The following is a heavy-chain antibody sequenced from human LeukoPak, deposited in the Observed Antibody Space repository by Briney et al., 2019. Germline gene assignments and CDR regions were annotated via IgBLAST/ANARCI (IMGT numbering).Heavy chain of an antibody. CDR3: ARGVRYFVLDGFDI. V-gene: IGHV4-39*07. D-gene: IGHD3-9*01. J-gene: IGHJ3*02. CDR1: IGSISSSSYY. CDR2: IYYSGTN. Sequence: PSETLSLTCTSCIGSISSSSYYWGWIRQPPGKGLEGIGRIYYSGTNYYHPFHKSRVTISVDTSKNQFSLMLSSVTAADTALYYCARGVRYFVLDGFDIWGQGTMVTVSS.